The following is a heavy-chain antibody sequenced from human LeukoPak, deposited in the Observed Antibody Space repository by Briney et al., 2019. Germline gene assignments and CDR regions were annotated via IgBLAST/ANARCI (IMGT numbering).Heavy chain of an antibody. D-gene: IGHD1-26*01. CDR2: LYSGGTT. CDR1: GFSVGSKY. CDR3: ARGRAGGSTTYDMDV. J-gene: IGHJ6*02. Sequence: GGSLRLSCAASGFSVGSKYMTWVRQAPGKGLEWVSGLYSGGTTYYADSVKGRFSISRDNSKNTLDLQMNSLRVEDTGLYYCARGRAGGSTTYDMDVWGQGTTVTVS. V-gene: IGHV3-66*01.